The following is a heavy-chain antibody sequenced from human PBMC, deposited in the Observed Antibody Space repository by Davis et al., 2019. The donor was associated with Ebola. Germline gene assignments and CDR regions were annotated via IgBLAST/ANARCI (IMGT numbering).Heavy chain of an antibody. V-gene: IGHV3-66*01. D-gene: IGHD4/OR15-4a*01. J-gene: IGHJ4*02. Sequence: GESLKISCAASGFTINNNYMSWVRQAPGKGLEWVSIIHSGGSTYYADSVKGRFSISRDNSKNTMYLQMNSLRAEDTAVYYCARSSGFRLTFDYWGQGTLVTVSS. CDR3: ARSSGFRLTFDY. CDR1: GFTINNNY. CDR2: IHSGGST.